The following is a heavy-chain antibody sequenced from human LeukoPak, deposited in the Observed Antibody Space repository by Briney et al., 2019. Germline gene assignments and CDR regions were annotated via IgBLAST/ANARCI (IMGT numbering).Heavy chain of an antibody. J-gene: IGHJ5*02. Sequence: ASVKVSCKASGYTFTSYYMHWVRQAPGQGLEWMGIINPSGGSTSYAQKFQGRVTMTRDTSTSTAYMELRSLRSDDTAVYYCARDHYYDSSGGGNWFDPWGQGTLVTVSS. CDR2: INPSGGST. CDR3: ARDHYYDSSGGGNWFDP. D-gene: IGHD3-22*01. CDR1: GYTFTSYY. V-gene: IGHV1-46*01.